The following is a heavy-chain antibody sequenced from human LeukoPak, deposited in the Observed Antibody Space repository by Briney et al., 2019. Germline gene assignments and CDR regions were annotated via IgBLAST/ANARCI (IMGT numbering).Heavy chain of an antibody. CDR1: GYTFTSYY. CDR2: INPNGGST. J-gene: IGHJ5*02. V-gene: IGHV1-46*01. CDR3: ARVRGMTTVTTTLRDNWFDP. Sequence: SVNVSCKASGYTFTSYYMHWVRQASGQGLDWMGIINPNGGSTSYGQKFQGRVIMTRVTSTSTVYMELSCLRSEDTAVYYCARVRGMTTVTTTLRDNWFDPWGQGTLDTVSS. D-gene: IGHD4-17*01.